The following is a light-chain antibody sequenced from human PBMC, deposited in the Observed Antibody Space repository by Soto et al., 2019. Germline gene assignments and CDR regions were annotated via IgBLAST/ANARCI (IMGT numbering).Light chain of an antibody. CDR3: AAWDDSLSGVV. Sequence: QPVLTQPPSASGTPGQRVTISCSGSSSNIGSNYVYWYQQLPGTAPKLLIYRSDQRPSGVPDRFSGSKSDTSASLAISGLRSEDEADYYCAAWDDSLSGVVFGGGTKLTVL. CDR1: SSNIGSNY. V-gene: IGLV1-47*01. CDR2: RSD. J-gene: IGLJ2*01.